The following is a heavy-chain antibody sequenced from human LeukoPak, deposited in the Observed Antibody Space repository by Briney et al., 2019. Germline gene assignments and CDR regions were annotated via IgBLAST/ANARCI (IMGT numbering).Heavy chain of an antibody. J-gene: IGHJ4*02. CDR1: GGSFSGYY. CDR2: INHSGST. D-gene: IGHD6-19*01. Sequence: SETLSLTCAVYGGSFSGYYWSWIRQPPGKGLEWIGEINHSGSTNYNPSLKSRVTISVDTSKNQFSLKLSSVIAADTAVYYCGRVVDSAAVAGTGKYYFDYWGQGTLVTVSS. V-gene: IGHV4-34*01. CDR3: GRVVDSAAVAGTGKYYFDY.